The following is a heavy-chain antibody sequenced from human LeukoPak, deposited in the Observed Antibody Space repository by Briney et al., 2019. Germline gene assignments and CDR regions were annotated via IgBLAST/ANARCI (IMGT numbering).Heavy chain of an antibody. V-gene: IGHV1-18*01. J-gene: IGHJ1*01. Sequence: ASVKVSCKASGYTFTSYGISWVRQAPGQGLEWMGWISAYNSNTNYTQTLQGRVTITTDTSTSTAYMELRSLRSDDTAVYYCASTGYCSSTSCYSPEYFQHWGQGTLVTVSS. CDR2: ISAYNSNT. CDR1: GYTFTSYG. D-gene: IGHD2-2*01. CDR3: ASTGYCSSTSCYSPEYFQH.